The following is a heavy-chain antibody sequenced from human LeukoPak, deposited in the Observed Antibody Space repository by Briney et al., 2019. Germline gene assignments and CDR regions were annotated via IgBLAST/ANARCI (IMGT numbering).Heavy chain of an antibody. CDR2: ITGSGGRT. D-gene: IGHD1-26*01. V-gene: IGHV3-23*01. CDR3: AKEYTGPLSPFPSYFDN. Sequence: PGGSLTLPCAPSGLPYSSYAMNWPPQATGKALEWLSAITGSGGRTYYADSVKGRFTISRDNSKNSLYLQMNSLRAEDTAIYYCAKEYTGPLSPFPSYFDNWGQGTLATVSS. J-gene: IGHJ4*02. CDR1: GLPYSSYA.